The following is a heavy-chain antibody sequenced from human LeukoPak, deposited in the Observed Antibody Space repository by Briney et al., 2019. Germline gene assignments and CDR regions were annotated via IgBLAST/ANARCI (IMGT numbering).Heavy chain of an antibody. CDR1: GYTFTSYA. D-gene: IGHD5-12*01. CDR2: INAGNGNT. Sequence: ASVKVPCKASGYTFTSYAMHWVRQAPGQRLEWMGWINAGNGNTKYSQKFQDRVTITRDTSASTAYMELSSLRPEDTAVYYCASSPGRHSGHEYNWFDPWGQGTLVTVSS. CDR3: ASSPGRHSGHEYNWFDP. V-gene: IGHV1-3*01. J-gene: IGHJ5*02.